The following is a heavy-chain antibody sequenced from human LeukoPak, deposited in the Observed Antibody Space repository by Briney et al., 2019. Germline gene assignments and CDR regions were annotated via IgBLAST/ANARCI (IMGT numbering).Heavy chain of an antibody. D-gene: IGHD3-22*01. CDR3: ARGNHYYDSNGYELPFDY. Sequence: SETLSLTCAVSGGSISSGGYSWSWIRQPPGKGLEWIGYIYHSGSTYYNPSLKSRVTISVDRSKNQFSLKLSSVTAADTAVYYCARGNHYYDSNGYELPFDYWGQGTLVTVSS. CDR2: IYHSGST. V-gene: IGHV4-30-2*01. CDR1: GGSISSGGYS. J-gene: IGHJ4*02.